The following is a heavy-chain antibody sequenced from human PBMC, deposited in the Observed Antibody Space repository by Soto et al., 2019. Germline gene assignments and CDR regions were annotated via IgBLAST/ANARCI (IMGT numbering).Heavy chain of an antibody. CDR2: INAPGETK. CDR1: GFTFSNYG. CDR3: ARDPEGINDFDY. V-gene: IGHV3-48*04. Sequence: EVQLVESGGVLVQPGGSLILSCAASGFTFSNYGMNWARQAPGRGLEWVTHINAPGETKSYSDSVKGRFTISRDDAKNSLYLQMNSLTADDTAIYYCARDPEGINDFDYWGQGNLVTVSS. J-gene: IGHJ4*02. D-gene: IGHD2-21*01.